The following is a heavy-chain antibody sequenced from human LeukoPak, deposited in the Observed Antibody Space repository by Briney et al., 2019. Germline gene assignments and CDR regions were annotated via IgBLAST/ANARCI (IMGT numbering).Heavy chain of an antibody. CDR3: ARASVDSSGFRINTFDY. V-gene: IGHV3-53*01. Sequence: GGSLRLSCAASGFTVSSSYMSWVRQAPGKGLEWVSVIYTGGNTYYADSVKGRFTISRDNSKNTLYLQMNSLRAEDTAVYYCARASVDSSGFRINTFDYWGQGTLVTVSS. J-gene: IGHJ4*02. D-gene: IGHD3-22*01. CDR2: IYTGGNT. CDR1: GFTVSSSY.